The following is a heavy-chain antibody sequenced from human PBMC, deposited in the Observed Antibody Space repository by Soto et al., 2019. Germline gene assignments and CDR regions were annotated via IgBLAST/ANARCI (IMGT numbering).Heavy chain of an antibody. CDR1: GTSISSSDYY. D-gene: IGHD4-17*01. CDR2: IYYTGMT. V-gene: IGHV4-39*07. J-gene: IGHJ4*02. CDR3: ARSVYGDYDFDGVGKYYFDY. Sequence: SETLSLTCTVSGTSISSSDYYWGWIRQPPGKGLEWITSIYYTGMTYYNPSLKSRVTISVDTSKNQFSLKLSSVTAADTAVYYCARSVYGDYDFDGVGKYYFDYWGQGTLVTVSS.